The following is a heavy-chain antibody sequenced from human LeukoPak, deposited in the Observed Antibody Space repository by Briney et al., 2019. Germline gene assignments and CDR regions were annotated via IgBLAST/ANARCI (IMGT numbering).Heavy chain of an antibody. CDR2: IIPIFGTA. D-gene: IGHD6-19*01. Sequence: SVKVSCKASGGTFSSYAISWVRQAPGQGLEWMGGIIPIFGTANYAQKFQGRVTITADESTSTAFMELSSLRSEDTAVYYCATPSSGWYVYFDYWGQETLVTVSS. CDR1: GGTFSSYA. J-gene: IGHJ4*02. V-gene: IGHV1-69*13. CDR3: ATPSSGWYVYFDY.